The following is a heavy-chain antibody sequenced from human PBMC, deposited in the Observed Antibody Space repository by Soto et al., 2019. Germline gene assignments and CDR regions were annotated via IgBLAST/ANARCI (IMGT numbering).Heavy chain of an antibody. CDR1: GFTFSSYA. J-gene: IGHJ6*03. CDR3: AKCYSGSGSYYSGGNLYYYYMDV. D-gene: IGHD3-10*01. V-gene: IGHV3-23*01. Sequence: GGSLRLSCAASGFTFSSYAMSWVRQAPGKGLEWVSAISGSGGSTYYADSVKGRFTISRDNSKNTLYLQMNSLRAEDTAVYYCAKCYSGSGSYYSGGNLYYYYMDVWGKGTTVTVSS. CDR2: ISGSGGST.